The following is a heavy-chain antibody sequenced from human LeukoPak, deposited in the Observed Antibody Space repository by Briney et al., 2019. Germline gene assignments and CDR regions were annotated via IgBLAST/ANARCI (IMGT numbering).Heavy chain of an antibody. D-gene: IGHD2-15*01. J-gene: IGHJ4*02. CDR2: ISGSGGST. CDR1: GFTFSSYA. V-gene: IGHV3-23*01. CDR3: AKEREAYCSGGSCYGSDKLFPADY. Sequence: GGSLRLSCAASGFTFSSYAMSWVRQAPGKGLEWVSAISGSGGSTYYADSVKGRFTISRDNSKNTLYLQMNSLRAEDTAVYYCAKEREAYCSGGSCYGSDKLFPADYWGQGTLVTVSS.